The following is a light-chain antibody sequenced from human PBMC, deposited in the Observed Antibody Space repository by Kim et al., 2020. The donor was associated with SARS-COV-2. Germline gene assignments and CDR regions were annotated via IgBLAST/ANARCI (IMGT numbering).Light chain of an antibody. Sequence: SYELTQPSSVSVSPGQTARITCSGDILTKRYVRWFQQKPGQAPLLVIYKDNERPAGIPKRFSGSTSGTTVTLTISGAQVEDEADYYCYSAADNSRRVFGGGTQLTVL. J-gene: IGLJ3*02. CDR3: YSAADNSRRV. CDR2: KDN. V-gene: IGLV3-27*01. CDR1: ILTKRY.